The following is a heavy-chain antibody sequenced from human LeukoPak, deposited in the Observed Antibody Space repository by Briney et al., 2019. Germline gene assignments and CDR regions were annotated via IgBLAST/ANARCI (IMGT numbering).Heavy chain of an antibody. CDR3: ARLNRYYDSSGSVGY. J-gene: IGHJ4*02. CDR2: IYYSGST. CDR1: GGSISSSSYY. D-gene: IGHD3-22*01. Sequence: SETLSLTCTVSGGSISSSSYYWGWIRQPPGKGLDWIGGIYYSGSTYYNPSIKSRVTISVDTSKNQFSLKLSSVTAADTAVYYCARLNRYYDSSGSVGYWGQRTLVTVSS. V-gene: IGHV4-39*01.